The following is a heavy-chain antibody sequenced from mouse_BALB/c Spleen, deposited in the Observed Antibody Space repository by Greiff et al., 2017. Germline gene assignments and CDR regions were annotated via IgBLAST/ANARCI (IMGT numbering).Heavy chain of an antibody. J-gene: IGHJ4*01. CDR2: INPSNGRT. CDR3: ARRGTTVVGYAMDY. D-gene: IGHD1-1*01. V-gene: IGHV1S81*02. CDR1: GYTFTSYW. Sequence: QVQLQQPGAELVKPGASVKLSCKASGYTFTSYWMHWVKQRPGQGLEWIGEINPSNGRTNYNEKFKGKATLTVDKSSSTAYMQRSSLTSEDSAVYYCARRGTTVVGYAMDYWGQGTSGTVSS.